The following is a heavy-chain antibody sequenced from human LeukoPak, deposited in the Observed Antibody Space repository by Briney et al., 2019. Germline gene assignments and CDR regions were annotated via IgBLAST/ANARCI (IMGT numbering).Heavy chain of an antibody. Sequence: SVKVSCKASGGTFSSYAISWVRQAPGQRLEWMGGIIPIFGTANYAQKFQGRVTITADKSTSTAYMELSSLRSEDTAVYYCARDQWLEENTNWFDPWGQGTLVTVSS. CDR1: GGTFSSYA. CDR3: ARDQWLEENTNWFDP. CDR2: IIPIFGTA. J-gene: IGHJ5*02. D-gene: IGHD6-19*01. V-gene: IGHV1-69*06.